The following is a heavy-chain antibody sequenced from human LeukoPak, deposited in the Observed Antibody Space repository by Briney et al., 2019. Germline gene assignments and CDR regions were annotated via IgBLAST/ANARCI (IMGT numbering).Heavy chain of an antibody. CDR2: IIPIFGTA. CDR3: AREYSSSRAFDI. J-gene: IGHJ3*02. V-gene: IGHV1-69*05. CDR1: GGTFSSYA. D-gene: IGHD6-6*01. Sequence: SVKVSCKASGGTFSSYAISWVRQAPGQGLEWMGGIIPIFGTANYAQKFQGRVTITTDESTSTAYMELSSLRSEDTAVYYCAREYSSSRAFDIWGQGTMVTISS.